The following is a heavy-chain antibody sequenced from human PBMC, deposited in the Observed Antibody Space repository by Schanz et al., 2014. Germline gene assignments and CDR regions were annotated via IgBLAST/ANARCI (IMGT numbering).Heavy chain of an antibody. D-gene: IGHD3-3*01. V-gene: IGHV1-69*04. J-gene: IGHJ5*02. CDR3: ARDDRFVEWSLLGS. CDR1: GGTFSSYA. CDR2: IIPILGME. Sequence: QVQLVQSGAEVKKPVSSVKVSCKASGGTFSSYAFSWVRQAPGQGLEWMGKIIPILGMENYAQKFQGRVTITADISTSTAYMDLSSLRSDDTAVYYCARDDRFVEWSLLGSWGQGTLVTVSS.